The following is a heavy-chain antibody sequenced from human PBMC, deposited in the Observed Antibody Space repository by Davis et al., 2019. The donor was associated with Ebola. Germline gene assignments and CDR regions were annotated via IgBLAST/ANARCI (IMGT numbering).Heavy chain of an antibody. V-gene: IGHV4-59*01. J-gene: IGHJ5*02. D-gene: IGHD4-23*01. CDR2: VYSVGTT. CDR3: ARGARGVATDT. CDR1: GFTFYRYE. Sequence: ESLKISCAASGFTFYRYEMNWVRQAPGKGLEWIGYVYSVGTTNYNPSLKSRVRISVDTSKNQFTLNLSSVTAADTAVYYCARGARGVATDTWGQGTLVTVSS.